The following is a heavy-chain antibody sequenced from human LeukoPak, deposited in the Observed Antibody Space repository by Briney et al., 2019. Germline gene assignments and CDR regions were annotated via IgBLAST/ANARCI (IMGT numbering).Heavy chain of an antibody. J-gene: IGHJ4*02. D-gene: IGHD3-16*01. CDR3: AKDHIFGEVKPYYFDY. CDR1: GFTFSSYG. V-gene: IGHV3-30*02. CDR2: IRYDGSNK. Sequence: GGSLRLSCAASGFTFSSYGMHWVRQAPGKGLEWVAFIRYDGSNKYYADSVKGRFTISRDNSKNTLYLQMNSLRAEDTAVYYCAKDHIFGEVKPYYFDYWGQGTLVTVAS.